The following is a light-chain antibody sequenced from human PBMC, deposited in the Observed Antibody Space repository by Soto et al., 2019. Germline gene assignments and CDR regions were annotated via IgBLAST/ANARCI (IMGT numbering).Light chain of an antibody. Sequence: EIVLTQSPGTLSLSPGERATLSCRASQSVSSSYLAWYQQKPGQAPRLLIYGASSRATGIPDRFSGSGYGTDFTLTISILEPEDFAVYYCQQYGSSSWTFGQGTKVDIK. J-gene: IGKJ1*01. V-gene: IGKV3-20*01. CDR2: GAS. CDR1: QSVSSSY. CDR3: QQYGSSSWT.